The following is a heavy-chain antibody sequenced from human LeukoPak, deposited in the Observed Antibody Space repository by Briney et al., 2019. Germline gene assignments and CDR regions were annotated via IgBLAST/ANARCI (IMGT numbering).Heavy chain of an antibody. Sequence: GGSLRLSCAASGFTFSSYGMHWVRQAPGKGLEWVAVISYDGSNKYYADSVKGRFTISRDNSKNTLYLQMNSLRAEDTAVYYCAKGTGTRIAVYRLIDYWGQGTLVTVSS. J-gene: IGHJ4*02. D-gene: IGHD6-19*01. V-gene: IGHV3-30*18. CDR1: GFTFSSYG. CDR2: ISYDGSNK. CDR3: AKGTGTRIAVYRLIDY.